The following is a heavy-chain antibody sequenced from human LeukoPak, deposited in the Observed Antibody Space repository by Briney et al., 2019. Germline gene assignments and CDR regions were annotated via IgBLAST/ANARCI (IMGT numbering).Heavy chain of an antibody. V-gene: IGHV1-2*02. Sequence: SVKVSCKASGYTFAGYYMHWVRQAPGQGLEWMGWINPNSGGTNYAQKFQGRVTMTRDTSISTAYMELSRLRSDDTAVYYCARDLGRGYSYGYPHYYYMDVWGKGTTVTISS. J-gene: IGHJ6*03. CDR1: GYTFAGYY. D-gene: IGHD5-18*01. CDR3: ARDLGRGYSYGYPHYYYMDV. CDR2: INPNSGGT.